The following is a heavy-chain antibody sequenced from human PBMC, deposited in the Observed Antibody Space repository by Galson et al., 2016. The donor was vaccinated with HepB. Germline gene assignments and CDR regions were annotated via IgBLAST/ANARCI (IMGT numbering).Heavy chain of an antibody. CDR2: IKQDGSEK. V-gene: IGHV3-7*01. CDR1: GFTFSDYW. CDR3: ARERRFQVGRYYYGMDV. J-gene: IGHJ6*02. D-gene: IGHD3-3*01. Sequence: SLRLSCAASGFTFSDYWMSWVRQAPGKGLEWVANIKQDGSEKYYVDSVKGRFTISRDNAKNSLYLQMNSLRAEDTAVYYCARERRFQVGRYYYGMDVWGQGTTVTVSS.